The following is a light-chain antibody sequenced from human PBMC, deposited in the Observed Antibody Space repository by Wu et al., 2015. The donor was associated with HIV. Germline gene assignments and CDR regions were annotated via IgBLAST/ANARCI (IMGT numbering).Light chain of an antibody. J-gene: IGKJ4*01. CDR1: QSLSRY. CDR2: DAS. CDR3: QQYGSTPLT. V-gene: IGKV3-20*01. Sequence: EIVLTQSPATLSLSPGERATLSCRASQSLSRYLAWYQQKPGQAPRLLIYDASNRATGIPARFSGSGSGTDFTLTISRLEPEGFAVYYCQQYGSTPLTFGGGTKVEI.